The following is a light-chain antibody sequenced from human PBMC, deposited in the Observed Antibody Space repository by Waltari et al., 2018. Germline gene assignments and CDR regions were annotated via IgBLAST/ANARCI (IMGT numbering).Light chain of an antibody. J-gene: IGLJ2*01. CDR2: EVV. CDR1: SSDVGLFNR. CDR3: SSHTRRNTLI. V-gene: IGLV2-18*02. Sequence: QSALTQTPSVSGSPGQSVTISCTGTSSDVGLFNRVSWYQQAPGTAPKLFIYEVVIRPSGVPTRFSGSKSGNTASLTISGLQAEDQADYYCSSHTRRNTLIFGGGTKVTVL.